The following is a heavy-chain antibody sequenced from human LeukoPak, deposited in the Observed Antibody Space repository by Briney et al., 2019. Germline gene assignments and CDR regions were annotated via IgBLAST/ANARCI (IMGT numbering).Heavy chain of an antibody. Sequence: PGGSLRLSCAASGFTFSSYGIRWVRQAPGKGLEWVAFIRYDGSNKYYADSVKGRFTISRDNSKNTLYLQMNSLRAEDTAVYYCAKRTARGDDLDYWGQGTLVTVSS. V-gene: IGHV3-30*02. CDR1: GFTFSSYG. CDR3: AKRTARGDDLDY. D-gene: IGHD2-21*02. J-gene: IGHJ4*02. CDR2: IRYDGSNK.